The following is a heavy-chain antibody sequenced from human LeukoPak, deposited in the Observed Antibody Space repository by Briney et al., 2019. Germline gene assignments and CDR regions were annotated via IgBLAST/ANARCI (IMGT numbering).Heavy chain of an antibody. CDR3: ARGAYCSSTRCSPYSNYYMDV. V-gene: IGHV3-53*01. J-gene: IGHJ6*03. D-gene: IGHD2-2*01. Sequence: GGSLRLSCAASGFILSSNYMSWVRQAPGKGLEWVSVIYSSATTYYADSVKGRFTISRDNSKNTLYLQMNSLRGEDTAVYYCARGAYCSSTRCSPYSNYYMDVWGKGTTVTVSS. CDR1: GFILSSNY. CDR2: IYSSATT.